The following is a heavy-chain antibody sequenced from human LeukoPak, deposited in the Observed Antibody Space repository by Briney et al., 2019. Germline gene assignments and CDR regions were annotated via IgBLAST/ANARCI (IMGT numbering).Heavy chain of an antibody. Sequence: SETLSLTCTVSGGSISSGGYYWSWIRQHPGKGLEWIGYIYYSGSTYYNPSLKSRVTVSVDTSKNQFSLKLSSVTAADTAVYYCAREHVVPAAITGGSYYYYYMDVWGKGTTVTVSS. CDR3: AREHVVPAAITGGSYYYYYMDV. CDR1: GGSISSGGYY. CDR2: IYYSGST. J-gene: IGHJ6*03. D-gene: IGHD2-2*01. V-gene: IGHV4-31*03.